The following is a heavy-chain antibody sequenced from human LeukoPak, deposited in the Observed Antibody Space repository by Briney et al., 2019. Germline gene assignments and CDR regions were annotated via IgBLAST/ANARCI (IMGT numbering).Heavy chain of an antibody. V-gene: IGHV3-7*01. CDR2: MKEDGSER. J-gene: IGHJ4*02. CDR1: GFTFSGHW. D-gene: IGHD5-12*01. CDR3: TRDRNARATKEDRYDY. Sequence: PGGSLRLSCVVSGFTFSGHWMTWVRQAPGKGLEWVAKMKEDGSERNYVDSVKGRFIISRDNSRNSLYLQMNSLRPEDTAVYYCTRDRNARATKEDRYDYWGQGTVDRVSS.